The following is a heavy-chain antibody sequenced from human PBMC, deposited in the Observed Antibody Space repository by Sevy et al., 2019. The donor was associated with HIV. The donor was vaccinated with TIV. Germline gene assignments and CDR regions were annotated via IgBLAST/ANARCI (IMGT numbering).Heavy chain of an antibody. V-gene: IGHV1-46*01. D-gene: IGHD2-8*01. CDR2: INPNGGST. CDR1: GYTISTYY. J-gene: IGHJ4*02. CDR3: AREEWSKFFDY. Sequence: ASVKVSCKASGYTISTYYMHWVRQAPGQGLEWMGIINPNGGSTDYAQKFQGRVSLTRDTSTSTVYMELSSLRSEDTAVYYCAREEWSKFFDYWGQGTLVTVSS.